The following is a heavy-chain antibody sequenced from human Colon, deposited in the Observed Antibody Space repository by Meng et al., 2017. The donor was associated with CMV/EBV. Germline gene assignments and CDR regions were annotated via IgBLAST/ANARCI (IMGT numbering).Heavy chain of an antibody. J-gene: IGHJ3*02. Sequence: SVKVSCKASGYTFTSYDINWVRQATGQGLEWMGWMNPNSGNTGYAQKFQGRVTITRNTSISTAYMELSSLRSEDTAMYYCAREGIGRGDAFDIWGQGTMVTVSS. CDR2: MNPNSGNT. V-gene: IGHV1-8*03. D-gene: IGHD1-1*01. CDR3: AREGIGRGDAFDI. CDR1: GYTFTSYD.